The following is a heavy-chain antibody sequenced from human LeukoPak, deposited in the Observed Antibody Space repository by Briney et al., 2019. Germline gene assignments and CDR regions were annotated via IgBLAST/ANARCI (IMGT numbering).Heavy chain of an antibody. CDR1: GFTFSSFA. J-gene: IGHJ6*02. Sequence: GGSLRLSCAASGFTFSSFAMSWVRQAPGKGLDWVSPISGSGGSTYYADSVKGRFTISRDNTKNTLYRQRHSREPEDTAEHSXXXXXYSSSSWGGYGMDVWGQGTTVTVSS. CDR3: XXXXYSSSSWGGYGMDV. V-gene: IGHV3-23*01. CDR2: ISGSGGST. D-gene: IGHD6-6*01.